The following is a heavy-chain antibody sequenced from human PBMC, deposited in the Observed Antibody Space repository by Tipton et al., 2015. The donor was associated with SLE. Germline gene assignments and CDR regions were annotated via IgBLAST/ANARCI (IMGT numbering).Heavy chain of an antibody. CDR1: GGSISSDDYY. V-gene: IGHV4-31*03. CDR2: TSYSGTT. D-gene: IGHD2-8*01. J-gene: IGHJ6*02. CDR3: ARGMLTWRGAIIGVDV. Sequence: TLSLTCTVSGGSISSDDYYWSWIRQHPGKGLEWIGYTSYSGTTYYNPSLKSRVTISVDTSKSQFSLKLTSVTAADTAVYYCARGMLTWRGAIIGVDVWGQGTTVTVSS.